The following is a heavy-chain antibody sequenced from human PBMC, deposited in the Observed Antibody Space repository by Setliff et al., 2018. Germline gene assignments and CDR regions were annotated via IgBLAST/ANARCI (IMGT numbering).Heavy chain of an antibody. Sequence: SETLSLTCTVSGGAISSSSYYWGWIRQPTGKGLEWIGSIYYSGSTYYNLSIKRRVTISVDTSKNQFSLKLSSVTAADTAVYYCARARWLPLLDYYMDVWGKGTRVTVS. J-gene: IGHJ6*03. CDR1: GGAISSSSYY. CDR2: IYYSGST. V-gene: IGHV4-39*07. D-gene: IGHD3-9*01. CDR3: ARARWLPLLDYYMDV.